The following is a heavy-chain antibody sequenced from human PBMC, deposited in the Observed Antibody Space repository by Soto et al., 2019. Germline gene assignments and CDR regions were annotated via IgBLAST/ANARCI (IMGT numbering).Heavy chain of an antibody. J-gene: IGHJ4*02. CDR3: ARGDYYGELDY. Sequence: QVQLQESGPGLVKPSETLSLTCTVSGGSISSYYWSWIRQPPRKGLEWIGYIYYSGSTNYNPSLKSRVAISVDTAKNQFFLKLSSVTAADTAVYYCARGDYYGELDYCGQGTLVTVSS. D-gene: IGHD4-17*01. CDR1: GGSISSYY. V-gene: IGHV4-59*01. CDR2: IYYSGST.